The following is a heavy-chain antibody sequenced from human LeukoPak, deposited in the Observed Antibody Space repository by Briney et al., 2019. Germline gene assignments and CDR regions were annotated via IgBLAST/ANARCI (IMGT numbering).Heavy chain of an antibody. V-gene: IGHV3-21*01. CDR3: ARDSCSSTSCYGYYYMDV. Sequence: GGSLRLSCAASGFTFSSYSMNWVRQAPGKGLEWVSSIGSSSSYIYYAYSEKGRFTISRDNAKNSLYLQMNSLRAEDTAVYYCARDSCSSTSCYGYYYMDVWGKGTTVTVSS. D-gene: IGHD2-2*01. CDR1: GFTFSSYS. J-gene: IGHJ6*03. CDR2: IGSSSSYI.